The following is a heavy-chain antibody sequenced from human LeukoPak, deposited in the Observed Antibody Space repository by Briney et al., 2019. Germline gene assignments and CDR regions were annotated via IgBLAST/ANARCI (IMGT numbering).Heavy chain of an antibody. CDR1: GFTFSSYS. J-gene: IGHJ4*02. V-gene: IGHV3-48*04. Sequence: HSGGSLRLSCAASGFTFSSYSMNWVRQAPGKGLEWVSYISSSSSTIYYADSVKGRFTISRDNAKNSLYLQMNSLRAEDTALYYCAKVGGYDSSGYIDYWGQGTLVTVSS. CDR2: ISSSSSTI. D-gene: IGHD3-22*01. CDR3: AKVGGYDSSGYIDY.